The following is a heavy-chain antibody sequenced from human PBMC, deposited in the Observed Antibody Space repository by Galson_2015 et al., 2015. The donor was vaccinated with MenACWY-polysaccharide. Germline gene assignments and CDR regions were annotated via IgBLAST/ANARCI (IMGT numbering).Heavy chain of an antibody. J-gene: IGHJ3*02. CDR3: AREGSRIVFHAFDT. CDR2: IQYDGSKI. V-gene: IGHV3-33*01. Sequence: SLRLSCAASGSRFSNSGMHWVRRAPGKGLEWVAVIQYDGSKIVYADSVKGRFTISRDNSKNTVFLEMNTLGAEDTAVYYCAREGSRIVFHAFDTWGQGTMVTVSS. CDR1: GSRFSNSG. D-gene: IGHD2-15*01.